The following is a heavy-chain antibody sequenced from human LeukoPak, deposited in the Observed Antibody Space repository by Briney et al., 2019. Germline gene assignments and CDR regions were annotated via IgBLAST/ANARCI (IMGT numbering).Heavy chain of an antibody. CDR1: GFTVSNYA. CDR2: VGGSVNAT. CDR3: ARHQAFDWFYYYYGMDV. D-gene: IGHD3-9*01. Sequence: PGGCLRLACVAAGFTVSNYALGWVRQAPGKGLEWVSSVGGSVNATYYADYVKGGFTISRDNSKNTLYLQRNSLRAEDPDVYYCARHQAFDWFYYYYGMDVWGRGTTVIVSS. V-gene: IGHV3-23*01. J-gene: IGHJ6*02.